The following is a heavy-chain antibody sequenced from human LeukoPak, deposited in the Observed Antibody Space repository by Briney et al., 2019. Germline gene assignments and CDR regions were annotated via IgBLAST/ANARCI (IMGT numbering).Heavy chain of an antibody. CDR1: GGSFSGYY. CDR3: TRRHPGSGYSYDF. D-gene: IGHD3-22*01. Sequence: PSEALSLTCAVYGGSFSGYYWSWIRQPPGKGLEWIGSIYYSGSTYYNPSLKSRVTISVDTSKNQFSLKLTSVTAADTAVYYCTRRHPGSGYSYDFWGQGTLVTVPS. J-gene: IGHJ4*02. CDR2: IYYSGST. V-gene: IGHV4-34*01.